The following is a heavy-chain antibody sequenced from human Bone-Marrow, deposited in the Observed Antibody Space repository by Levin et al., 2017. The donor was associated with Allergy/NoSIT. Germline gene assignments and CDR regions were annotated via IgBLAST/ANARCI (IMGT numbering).Heavy chain of an antibody. D-gene: IGHD6-19*01. V-gene: IGHV3-21*01. CDR3: ARDSSGWLYGMDV. CDR2: ISFSGTYI. Sequence: GESLKISCAASGFNFSSYNMNWVRQAPGKGLEWVSSISFSGTYIYYVDSMKGRFTISRDNAKRSLYLQMDSLRAEDTAVYYCARDSSGWLYGMDVWGQGTTVTVSS. CDR1: GFNFSSYN. J-gene: IGHJ6*02.